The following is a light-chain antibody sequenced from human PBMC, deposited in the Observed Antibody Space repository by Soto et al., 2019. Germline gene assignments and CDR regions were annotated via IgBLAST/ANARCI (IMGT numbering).Light chain of an antibody. CDR1: QDVSSW. CDR3: QQTHSFPIT. Sequence: DIQMTQSPSSVSASVGDRVTITCRASQDVSSWLAWYQRKPGEAPKLLIYAASSLQSGVPSRFSGSGSGTDFTLTIGSLQPEDFATYYCQQTHSFPITFGQGTRLEIK. V-gene: IGKV1-12*01. J-gene: IGKJ5*01. CDR2: AAS.